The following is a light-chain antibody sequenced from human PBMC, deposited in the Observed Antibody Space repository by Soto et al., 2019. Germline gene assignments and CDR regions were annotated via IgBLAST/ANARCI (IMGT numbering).Light chain of an antibody. J-gene: IGLJ3*02. CDR2: EVN. V-gene: IGLV2-8*01. CDR1: SGDIGAYNY. CDR3: GAHAGSNTWV. Sequence: QSALTQSPSASASPGQSVTISCTGSSGDIGAYNYVSWYQQHPGKAPKLIIYEVNKWPSGVPDRFSGSKSGITASLTVSGLQADDEADYYCGAHAGSNTWVFGGGTKLTVL.